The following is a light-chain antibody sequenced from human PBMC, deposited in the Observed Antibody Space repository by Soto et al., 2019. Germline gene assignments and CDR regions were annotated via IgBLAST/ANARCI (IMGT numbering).Light chain of an antibody. Sequence: TVLTQSPCTLSLSPGERATLSCRAIQSVSSSSLAWYQQRPGQAPRLLIYGTSSRATGIPDRFSGSGSGTDFTLTISRLEPEDFAVYFCQRYGSSPRITFGQGTRLEIK. CDR3: QRYGSSPRIT. J-gene: IGKJ5*01. CDR1: QSVSSSS. CDR2: GTS. V-gene: IGKV3-20*01.